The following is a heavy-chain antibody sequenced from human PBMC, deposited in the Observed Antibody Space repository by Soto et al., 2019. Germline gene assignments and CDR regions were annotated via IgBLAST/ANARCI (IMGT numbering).Heavy chain of an antibody. Sequence: PGGSLRLSCAASGFTFSSHSLNWVRQAPGEGLEWVSSISPISDYIFYADSVRGRFTISRDNAKQSLYLQMSSLRAEDSAVYYCATSATRDSSGYYGSFDPWGQGALVTVSS. J-gene: IGHJ5*02. CDR3: ATSATRDSSGYYGSFDP. V-gene: IGHV3-21*01. D-gene: IGHD3-22*01. CDR1: GFTFSSHS. CDR2: ISPISDYI.